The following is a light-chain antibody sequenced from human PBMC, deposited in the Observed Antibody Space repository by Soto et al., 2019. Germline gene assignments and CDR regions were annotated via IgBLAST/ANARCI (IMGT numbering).Light chain of an antibody. CDR2: DSS. CDR1: QSVSSTS. CDR3: QQYGGSPPKYT. V-gene: IGKV3-20*01. J-gene: IGKJ2*01. Sequence: EIVLTQSPGTLSLSPGERVSLSCRASQSVSSTSIAWYQQKPGQAPRLLIYDSSSRATYIPDRFSGSGSGKDFTLTISRLEPEDFAVYYCQQYGGSPPKYTFGQGTKLEI.